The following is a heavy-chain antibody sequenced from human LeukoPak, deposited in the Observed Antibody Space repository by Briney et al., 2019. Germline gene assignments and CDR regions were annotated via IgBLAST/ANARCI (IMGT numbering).Heavy chain of an antibody. V-gene: IGHV4-59*12. CDR1: GGSISSYY. CDR3: ARVPINYDSSGYPYYYYGMDV. D-gene: IGHD3-22*01. CDR2: IYYSGST. J-gene: IGHJ6*02. Sequence: SETLSLTCTVSGGSISSYYWSWIRQPPGKGLEWIGYIYYSGSTNYNPSLKSRVTMSVDTSKNQFSLKLSSVTAADTAVYYCARVPINYDSSGYPYYYYGMDVWGQGTTVTVSS.